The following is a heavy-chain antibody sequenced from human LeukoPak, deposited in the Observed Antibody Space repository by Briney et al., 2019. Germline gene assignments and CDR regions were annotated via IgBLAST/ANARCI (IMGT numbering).Heavy chain of an antibody. CDR3: AKATVTTFADYFDY. D-gene: IGHD4-11*01. V-gene: IGHV3-23*01. CDR2: ISGSGGNT. CDR1: GFTFSSYA. J-gene: IGHJ4*02. Sequence: GGSLRLSCAASGFTFSSYAMSWVRQVPGKGLEWVSCISGSGGNTLSADSVKGRFTIPRDNSKNTLYLQMNSLRAEDTAVYYCAKATVTTFADYFDYWGQGILVTVSS.